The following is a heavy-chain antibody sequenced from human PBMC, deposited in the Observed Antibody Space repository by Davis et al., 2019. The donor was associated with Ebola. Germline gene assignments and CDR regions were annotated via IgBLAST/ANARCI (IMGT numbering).Heavy chain of an antibody. CDR1: GFTFSAYH. CDR2: IRDNEVT. CDR3: AKEPSSGYAFDI. D-gene: IGHD3-22*01. Sequence: PGGSLRLSCAASGFTFSAYHMNWVRQAPGKGLEWVANIRDNEVTYYADSVKGRFTISRDNSKSTFYLQMDSLRAEDTALYYCAKEPSSGYAFDIWGQGTMVTVSS. V-gene: IGHV3-23*01. J-gene: IGHJ3*02.